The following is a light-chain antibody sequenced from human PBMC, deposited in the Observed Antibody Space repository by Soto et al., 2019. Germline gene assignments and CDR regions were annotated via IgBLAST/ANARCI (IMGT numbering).Light chain of an antibody. Sequence: QSAPTQPASVPGSPGQSITISCTGTSSDVGGFSYVSWYLHHLGKAPKLIIYGVSNRPSGGSHRFSGSKSGNTASLPIAGLQAEDDGDYYCSSYTSSSTVIFGGGTKLTVL. J-gene: IGLJ2*01. V-gene: IGLV2-14*01. CDR1: SSDVGGFSY. CDR3: SSYTSSSTVI. CDR2: GVS.